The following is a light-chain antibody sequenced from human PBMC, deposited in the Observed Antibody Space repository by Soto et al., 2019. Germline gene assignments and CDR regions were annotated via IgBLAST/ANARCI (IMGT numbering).Light chain of an antibody. CDR2: STS. Sequence: QSVLTQPPSASGTPGQIVAISCSGSSSTIGSNTVTWYQQLPGTAPKLLIYSTSQRSSGVPGRFSGSKSGASASLSISGLQSEDEADYYCAAWDDRLDVYVFGTGTKGTVL. CDR3: AAWDDRLDVYV. CDR1: SSTIGSNT. V-gene: IGLV1-44*01. J-gene: IGLJ1*01.